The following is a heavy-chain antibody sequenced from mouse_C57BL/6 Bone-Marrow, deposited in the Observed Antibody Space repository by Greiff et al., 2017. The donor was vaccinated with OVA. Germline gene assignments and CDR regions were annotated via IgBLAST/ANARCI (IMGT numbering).Heavy chain of an antibody. J-gene: IGHJ2*01. CDR2: IDPSDSDT. CDR3: ARLDY. V-gene: IGHV1-52*01. CDR1: GYTFTSYW. Sequence: VQLQQPGAELVRPGSSVKLSCKASGYTFTSYWMHWVKQRPIQGLEWIGNIDPSDSDTHYNQKFKDKATLTVDKSSSTAYMQLSSLTSDDSAVYYCARLDYWGQGTTLTVSS.